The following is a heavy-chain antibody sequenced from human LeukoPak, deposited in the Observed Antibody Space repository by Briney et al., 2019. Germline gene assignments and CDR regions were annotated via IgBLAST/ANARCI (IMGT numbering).Heavy chain of an antibody. D-gene: IGHD6-19*01. CDR2: IRYDGSNK. Sequence: PGGSLRLSCAASGFTFSSYGMHWVRQAPGKGQEWVAFIRYDGSNKYYADSVKGRFTISRDNSKNTLYLQMSSLRAEETAVYYCAKDRKQWLVDAFDIWGQGTMVTVSS. V-gene: IGHV3-30*02. CDR1: GFTFSSYG. J-gene: IGHJ3*02. CDR3: AKDRKQWLVDAFDI.